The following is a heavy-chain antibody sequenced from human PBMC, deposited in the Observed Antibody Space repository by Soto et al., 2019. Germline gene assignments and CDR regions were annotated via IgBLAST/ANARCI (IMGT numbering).Heavy chain of an antibody. CDR2: ISSNGGST. J-gene: IGHJ3*02. CDR1: GFTFSSYA. V-gene: IGHV3-64*04. Sequence: GGSLRLSCSASGFTFSSYAMHWVRQAPGKGLEYVSAISSNGGSTYYADSVKGRFTISRDNSKNTLYLQMNSLRAEDTAVYYCAREFPTIAVAGTGASDIWGQGTMVTVSS. CDR3: AREFPTIAVAGTGASDI. D-gene: IGHD6-19*01.